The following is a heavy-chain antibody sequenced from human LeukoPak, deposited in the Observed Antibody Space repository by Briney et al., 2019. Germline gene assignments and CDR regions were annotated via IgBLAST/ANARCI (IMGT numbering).Heavy chain of an antibody. CDR1: GSSISSSSYY. J-gene: IGHJ4*02. D-gene: IGHD5-18*01. Sequence: SETLSLTCTVSGSSISSSSYYWGWIRRPPGKGLEWIGSIYYSGSTYYNPSLKSRVTISVDTSKNQFSLKLSSVTAADTAVYYCARRRGYSLDYWGQGTLVTVSS. CDR3: ARRRGYSLDY. V-gene: IGHV4-39*01. CDR2: IYYSGST.